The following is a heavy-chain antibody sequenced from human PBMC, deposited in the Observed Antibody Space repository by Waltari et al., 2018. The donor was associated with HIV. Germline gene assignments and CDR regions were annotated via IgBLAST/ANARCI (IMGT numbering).Heavy chain of an antibody. J-gene: IGHJ3*02. CDR2: IIPIFGSP. CDR3: ASASRDTAMGAFDI. CDR1: GGTFRNPA. Sequence: QVQPVQSGAEVKKPGSSVKVSCKASGGTFRNPAINWVRQAPGQGLEWIGGIIPIFGSPNYAQKFQGRVTITADESTSTVYMKLSSLRSEDTAVYYCASASRDTAMGAFDIWGQGTMVTVSS. D-gene: IGHD5-18*01. V-gene: IGHV1-69*01.